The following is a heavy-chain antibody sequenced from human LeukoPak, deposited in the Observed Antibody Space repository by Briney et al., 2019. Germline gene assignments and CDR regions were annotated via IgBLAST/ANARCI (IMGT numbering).Heavy chain of an antibody. CDR2: FDPEDGET. CDR3: ATGAYGDYAFDY. J-gene: IGHJ4*02. CDR1: GYTLTELS. D-gene: IGHD4-17*01. Sequence: GASVKVSCKVSGYTLTELSMHWVRQAPGKGLEWMGGFDPEDGETIYAQKFQGRVTMTEDTSTDTAYMELSSLRSEDTAVYYCATGAYGDYAFDYWGQGTLVTVSS. V-gene: IGHV1-24*01.